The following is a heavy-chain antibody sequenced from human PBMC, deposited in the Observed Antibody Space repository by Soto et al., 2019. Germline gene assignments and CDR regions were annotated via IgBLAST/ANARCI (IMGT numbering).Heavy chain of an antibody. J-gene: IGHJ6*02. D-gene: IGHD3-10*01. CDR1: GGSFSGYY. CDR2: INHSGST. CDR3: ARGRLWFDYYYYGMDV. V-gene: IGHV4-34*01. Sequence: SETLSLTGAVYGGSFSGYYWSWIRQPRGKGLEWIGEINHSGSTNYNPSLKSRVTISVDTSKNQFSLKLSSVTAADTAVYYCARGRLWFDYYYYGMDVWGQGTTVTVSS.